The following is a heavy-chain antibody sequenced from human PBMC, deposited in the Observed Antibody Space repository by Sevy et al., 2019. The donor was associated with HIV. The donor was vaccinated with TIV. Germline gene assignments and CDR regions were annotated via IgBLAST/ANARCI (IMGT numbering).Heavy chain of an antibody. Sequence: GGSLRISCAASGFTFSSYGMHWVRQAPGKGLEWVAFIRYDGSNKYYADSVKGRFTISRDNSKNTLYLQMNSLRAEDTAVYYCAIGYCSSTSCLIYYYYGIDVRGQGTTVTVSS. CDR2: IRYDGSNK. CDR3: AIGYCSSTSCLIYYYYGIDV. CDR1: GFTFSSYG. D-gene: IGHD2-2*01. V-gene: IGHV3-30*02. J-gene: IGHJ6*02.